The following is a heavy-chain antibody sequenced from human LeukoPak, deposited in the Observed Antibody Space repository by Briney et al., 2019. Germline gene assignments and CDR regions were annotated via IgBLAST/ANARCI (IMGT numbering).Heavy chain of an antibody. CDR1: GFTVSSNY. J-gene: IGHJ6*02. D-gene: IGHD3-10*01. Sequence: PGGSLRLSCAASGFTVSSNYMSWVRQAPGKGLEWVSVIYSGGSTYYADSVKGRFTISRDNSKNTLYLQMNSLRAEDTAVYYCRREGGVRGAYPTYYYGMDVWGQGTTVTVSS. V-gene: IGHV3-53*01. CDR2: IYSGGST. CDR3: RREGGVRGAYPTYYYGMDV.